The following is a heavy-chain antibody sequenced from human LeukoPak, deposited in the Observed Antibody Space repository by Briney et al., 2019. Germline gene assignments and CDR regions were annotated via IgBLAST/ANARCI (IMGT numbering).Heavy chain of an antibody. V-gene: IGHV1-18*01. CDR3: ARVLRYDFWSAYYFDY. Sequence: ASVKVSCKASGYTFNSYDISWVRQAPGQGLEWMAWISTYNGNTNYALRVQGRATMTTDTSTSTAYMELRSLRSDDTAVYYCARVLRYDFWSAYYFDYWGQGTLVTVSS. CDR2: ISTYNGNT. D-gene: IGHD3-3*01. J-gene: IGHJ4*02. CDR1: GYTFNSYD.